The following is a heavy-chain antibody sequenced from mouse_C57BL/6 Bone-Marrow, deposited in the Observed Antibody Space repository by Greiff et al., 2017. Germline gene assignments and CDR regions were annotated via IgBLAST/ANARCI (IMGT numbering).Heavy chain of an antibody. Sequence: QVQLQQPGAELVKPGASVKMSCKASGYTFTSYWITWVKQRPGQGLEWLGDIYPGSGSTNYNEKFKSKATLTVDTSSSTAYMQLSSLTSEDSAVYYCARSHYYGSSWGYWGQGTTLTVSS. D-gene: IGHD1-1*01. J-gene: IGHJ2*01. CDR3: ARSHYYGSSWGY. V-gene: IGHV1-55*01. CDR2: IYPGSGST. CDR1: GYTFTSYW.